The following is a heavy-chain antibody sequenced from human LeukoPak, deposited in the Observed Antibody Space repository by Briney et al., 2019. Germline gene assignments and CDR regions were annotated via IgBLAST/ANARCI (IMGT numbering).Heavy chain of an antibody. D-gene: IGHD3-22*01. CDR3: TRGYDSSALDY. J-gene: IGHJ4*02. CDR1: GFTFSSYW. Sequence: QPGGSLRLSCAASGFTFSSYWMHWVRQAPGKGLVWVSRINSDGSSTSYADSVKGRFTISRDNAKNTLYLQMNSLRAEDTAVYYCTRGYDSSALDYWGQGTLVTVSS. V-gene: IGHV3-74*01. CDR2: INSDGSST.